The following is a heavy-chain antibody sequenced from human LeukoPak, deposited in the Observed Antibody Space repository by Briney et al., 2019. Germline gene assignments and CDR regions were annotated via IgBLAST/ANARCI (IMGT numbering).Heavy chain of an antibody. J-gene: IGHJ4*02. Sequence: PGGSLRLSCAASGFTFSSFGMSWVRQAPGKGLEWVSAISGSGGSTYYADSVKGRFTISRDNPKNTLYLQMKSLRAEDTAVYYCAKGTKGTFDYWGQGTLVTVSS. CDR3: AKGTKGTFDY. V-gene: IGHV3-23*01. CDR1: GFTFSSFG. CDR2: ISGSGGST. D-gene: IGHD2-8*01.